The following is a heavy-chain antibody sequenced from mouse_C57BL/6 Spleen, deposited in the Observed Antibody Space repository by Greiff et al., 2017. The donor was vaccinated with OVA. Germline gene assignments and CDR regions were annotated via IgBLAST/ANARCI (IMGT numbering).Heavy chain of an antibody. CDR1: GFTFSSYA. Sequence: EVMLVESGGGLVKPGGSLKLSCAASGFTFSSYAMSWVRQTPEKRLEWVATISDGGSYTYYPDNVKGRFTISRDNAKNNLYLQMSHLKSEDTAMYYCAREGAYYSNGYAMDYWGQGTSVTVSS. D-gene: IGHD2-5*01. V-gene: IGHV5-4*01. CDR3: AREGAYYSNGYAMDY. J-gene: IGHJ4*01. CDR2: ISDGGSYT.